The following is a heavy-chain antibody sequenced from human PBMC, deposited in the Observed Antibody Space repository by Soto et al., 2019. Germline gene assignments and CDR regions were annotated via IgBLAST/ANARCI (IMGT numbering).Heavy chain of an antibody. CDR3: ARARGVSFGVTIGRYYYYGMDV. V-gene: IGHV1-18*01. CDR2: ISAYNGNT. CDR1: GYTFTSYG. D-gene: IGHD4-4*01. J-gene: IGHJ6*02. Sequence: ASVKVSCKASGYTFTSYGISWVRQAPGQGLEWMGWISAYNGNTNYAQKLQGRVTMTTDTSTSTAYMELRSLRSDDTAVYYCARARGVSFGVTIGRYYYYGMDVWGQGTTVTVSS.